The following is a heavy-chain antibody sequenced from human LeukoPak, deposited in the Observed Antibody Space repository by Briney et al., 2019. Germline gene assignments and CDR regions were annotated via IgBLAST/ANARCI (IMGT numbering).Heavy chain of an antibody. J-gene: IGHJ6*03. CDR3: ARDYYDSGIRNYYMDV. D-gene: IGHD3-22*01. V-gene: IGHV4-59*01. CDR1: GFTFSSYA. Sequence: GSLRLSCEVSGFTFSSYAMSWIRQPPGKGLEWIGYIYYSGSTNYNPSLKSRVTISVDTSKNQFSLKLSSVTAADTAVYYCARDYYDSGIRNYYMDVWGKGTTVTISS. CDR2: IYYSGST.